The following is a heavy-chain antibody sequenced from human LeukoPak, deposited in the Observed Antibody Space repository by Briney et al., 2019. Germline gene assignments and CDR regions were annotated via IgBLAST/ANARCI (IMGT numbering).Heavy chain of an antibody. CDR1: GFTFNDYA. V-gene: IGHV3-30-3*01. CDR2: ISSDGSNK. Sequence: GGSLRLSCAASGFTFNDYAMHWVRQAPGKGLEWVAFISSDGSNKYYTDSVRGRFTISRDNSKNTLYLQVNSLRAEDTAVYYCARDQGKGYYYYGMGVWGQGTTVTVSS. J-gene: IGHJ6*02. CDR3: ARDQGKGYYYYGMGV.